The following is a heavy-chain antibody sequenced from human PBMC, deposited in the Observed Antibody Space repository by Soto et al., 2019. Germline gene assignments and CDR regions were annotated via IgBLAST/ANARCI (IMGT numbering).Heavy chain of an antibody. CDR2: MNPGSGDT. J-gene: IGHJ5*02. D-gene: IGHD3-16*01. Sequence: ASVKVSCKASGYIFTGNYMHWVRQAPGQGLEWMGWMNPGSGDTGYAQKFQGRVTMTRDISIATAYMELSSLRSDDTAIYYCARMATFGSLNWFDPWGQGTLVTVSS. CDR3: ARMATFGSLNWFDP. V-gene: IGHV1-2*02. CDR1: GYIFTGNY.